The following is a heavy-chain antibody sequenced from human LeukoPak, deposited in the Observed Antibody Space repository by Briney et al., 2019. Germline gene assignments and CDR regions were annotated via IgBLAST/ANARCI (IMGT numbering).Heavy chain of an antibody. D-gene: IGHD1-26*01. Sequence: SETLSLTCTVSGGSISSYHWSWIRQPPGKGLEWIGYIYYSGSTDYNPSLKSRVTISVDTSKNQFSLKLSSVTAADTAVYYCARGKGGGSYSTFDYWGQGTLVTVSS. V-gene: IGHV4-59*01. CDR1: GGSISSYH. CDR3: ARGKGGGSYSTFDY. CDR2: IYYSGST. J-gene: IGHJ4*02.